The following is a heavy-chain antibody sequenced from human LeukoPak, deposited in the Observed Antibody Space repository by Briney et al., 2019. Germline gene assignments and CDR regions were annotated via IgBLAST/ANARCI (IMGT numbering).Heavy chain of an antibody. V-gene: IGHV1-8*01. Sequence: VKVSCKASGYTFTSYDINWVRQATGQGREWMGWMNPNSGNTGYAQKVQGGVTMPRNTSISTTYLALSRLRSEDTAVYYCARGRLLLYYDGRGFDHSGQGTLVTVSS. J-gene: IGHJ5*02. CDR2: MNPNSGNT. CDR3: ARGRLLLYYDGRGFDH. CDR1: GYTFTSYD. D-gene: IGHD3-22*01.